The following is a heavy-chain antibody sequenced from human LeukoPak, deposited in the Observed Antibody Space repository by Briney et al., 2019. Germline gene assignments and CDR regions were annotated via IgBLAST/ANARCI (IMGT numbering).Heavy chain of an antibody. CDR3: ATTTVTTLRFDS. D-gene: IGHD4-17*01. J-gene: IGHJ4*02. CDR2: IYYSGST. V-gene: IGHV4-59*01. CDR1: GGSISSYY. Sequence: SSETLSLTCTVSGGSISSYYWSWIRQPPGKGLEWIGYIYYSGSTNYNPSLKSRVTISVDTSKNQFSLKLTSVTAADTAVYYCATTTVTTLRFDSWGQGTLVTVSS.